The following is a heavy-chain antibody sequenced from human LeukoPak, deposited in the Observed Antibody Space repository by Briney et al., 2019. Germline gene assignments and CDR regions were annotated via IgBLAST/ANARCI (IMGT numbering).Heavy chain of an antibody. CDR2: IYYSGST. J-gene: IGHJ4*02. Sequence: SETLSLTCTVSGGSISSSGYYWGWIRQPPGKGLEWIGSIYYSGSTYYNPSLKSRVTISVDTSKNQFSLRLSSVTAADTAVYYCARHPYGRNSYFDYWGQGTLVTVPS. CDR3: ARHPYGRNSYFDY. D-gene: IGHD4-23*01. CDR1: GGSISSSGYY. V-gene: IGHV4-39*01.